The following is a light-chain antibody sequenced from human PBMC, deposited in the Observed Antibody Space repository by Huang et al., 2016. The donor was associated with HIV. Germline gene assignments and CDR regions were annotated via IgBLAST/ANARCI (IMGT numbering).Light chain of an antibody. J-gene: IGKJ2*01. CDR3: QQYSTFPMYT. CDR1: KSVASW. V-gene: IGKV1-5*03. Sequence: DIQMTQSPPTLSASVGDRVNINCRASKSVASWVAWYQQKPGKAPKLLIYQASLLDSGGPSRFSGSGSGKEFTLTIADLQPDDSGTYYCQQYSTFPMYTFAQGAKLEI. CDR2: QAS.